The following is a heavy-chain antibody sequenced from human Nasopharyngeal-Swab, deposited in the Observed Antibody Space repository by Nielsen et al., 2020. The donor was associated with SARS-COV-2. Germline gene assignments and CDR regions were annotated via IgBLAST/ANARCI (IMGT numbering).Heavy chain of an antibody. Sequence: GESLKISCAASGFTFSSYWMSWVRQAPGKGLEWVGRIKSKTDGGTTDYAAPVKGRFTISRDDSKNTLYLQMNSLKTEDTAVYYCTTGPFSWYYGMDVWGQGTTVTVSS. D-gene: IGHD2-15*01. CDR3: TTGPFSWYYGMDV. CDR1: GFTFSSYW. J-gene: IGHJ6*02. CDR2: IKSKTDGGTT. V-gene: IGHV3-15*01.